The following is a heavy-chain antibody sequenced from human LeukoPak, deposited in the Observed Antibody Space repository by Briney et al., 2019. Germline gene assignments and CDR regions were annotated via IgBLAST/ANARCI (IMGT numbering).Heavy chain of an antibody. V-gene: IGHV3-48*03. D-gene: IGHD1-26*01. CDR3: ARDPYSGSYGDYYYYYMDV. CDR2: IRSSGSTI. J-gene: IGHJ6*03. Sequence: PGGSLRLSCAASGFTFSSYEMNWVRQAPGKGLEWVSYIRSSGSTIYYADSVKGRFTISRDNAKNSLYLQMNSLRPEDTAVYYCARDPYSGSYGDYYYYYMDVWGKGTTVTISS. CDR1: GFTFSSYE.